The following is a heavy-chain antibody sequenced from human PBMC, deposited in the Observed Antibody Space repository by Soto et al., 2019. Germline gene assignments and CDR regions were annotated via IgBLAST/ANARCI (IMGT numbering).Heavy chain of an antibody. CDR3: GRLPGIAVAGTETYYYYGMDV. CDR2: IYYSGST. Sequence: SETLSLTCTVSGGSISSYYWSWIRQPPGKGLEWIGYIYYSGSTNYNPSLKSRVTISVDTSKNQFSLKLSSVTAADTAVYYCGRLPGIAVAGTETYYYYGMDVWGQGTTVTVSS. J-gene: IGHJ6*02. D-gene: IGHD6-19*01. V-gene: IGHV4-59*08. CDR1: GGSISSYY.